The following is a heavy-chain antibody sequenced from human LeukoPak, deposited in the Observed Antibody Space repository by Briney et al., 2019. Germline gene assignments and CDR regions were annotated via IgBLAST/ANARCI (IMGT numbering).Heavy chain of an antibody. V-gene: IGHV4-30-4*01. D-gene: IGHD3-10*01. CDR1: GGSISSDNYQ. CDR2: INYSGST. Sequence: SEALSLTCTVSGGSISSDNYQWSWIRQPPGKGLEWIGYINYSGSTYYNPSLKSRVTISVDTSKNQFSLKLTSVTAADTAVYYCARYGSGSTWFHPRGQGTLGTVSP. CDR3: ARYGSGSTWFHP. J-gene: IGHJ5*02.